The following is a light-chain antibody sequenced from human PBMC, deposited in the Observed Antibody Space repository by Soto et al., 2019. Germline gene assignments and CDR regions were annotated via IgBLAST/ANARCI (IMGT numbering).Light chain of an antibody. Sequence: EIVLTQSPGTLSLSPGERATLSCRASQSVSSSYLVWYQQKGGQAPRLLISGASRRATGIPDRFSGSGSGTDFTLTISRLEPEDFAVYYWQQHTSSPHMYTFGQGTRLEIK. CDR3: QQHTSSPHMYT. CDR1: QSVSSSY. J-gene: IGKJ2*01. V-gene: IGKV3-20*01. CDR2: GAS.